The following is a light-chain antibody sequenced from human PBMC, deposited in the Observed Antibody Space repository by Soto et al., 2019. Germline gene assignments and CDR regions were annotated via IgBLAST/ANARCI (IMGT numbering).Light chain of an antibody. CDR1: QTVSSSY. CDR2: GAS. CDR3: QQYGSSPYT. J-gene: IGKJ2*01. Sequence: EIALTQSPGTLSLCPGERATLSRRASQTVSSSYLAWYYHKRGQAPRLLIHGASSRATGTPDRFSGSGSGTDFTLTISRLEPEDFVVYYCQQYGSSPYTFGQGTKLEIK. V-gene: IGKV3-20*01.